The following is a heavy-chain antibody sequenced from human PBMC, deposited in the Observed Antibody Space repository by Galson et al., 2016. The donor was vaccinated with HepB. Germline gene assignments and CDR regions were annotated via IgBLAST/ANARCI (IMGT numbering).Heavy chain of an antibody. CDR3: ARHGASGDYENWFDP. V-gene: IGHV5-51*01. J-gene: IGHJ5*02. CDR1: GYSFTRYY. Sequence: QSGAEVKKPGESLKISCQGSGYSFTRYYIAWVRQTPGKGLECMGIIYPADSDTRYSPSFQGQVTISADKSNSTVYLQWSSLKASDSAMYYCARHGASGDYENWFDPWGQGTLVTVSS. CDR2: IYPADSDT. D-gene: IGHD4-17*01.